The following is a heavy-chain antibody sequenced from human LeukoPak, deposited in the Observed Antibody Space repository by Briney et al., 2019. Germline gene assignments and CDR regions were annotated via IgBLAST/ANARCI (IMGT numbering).Heavy chain of an antibody. CDR2: INPNSGGT. CDR1: GYTFTGYY. J-gene: IGHJ6*03. CDR3: ARGSLGYSSSWYSDYYYYMDV. Sequence: ASAKVSCKASGYTFTGYYMHWVRQAPGQGLEWMGWINPNSGGTNYAQKFQGRVTMTRDTSISTAYMELSRLRSDDTAVYYCARGSLGYSSSWYSDYYYYMDVWGKGTTVTVSS. V-gene: IGHV1-2*02. D-gene: IGHD6-13*01.